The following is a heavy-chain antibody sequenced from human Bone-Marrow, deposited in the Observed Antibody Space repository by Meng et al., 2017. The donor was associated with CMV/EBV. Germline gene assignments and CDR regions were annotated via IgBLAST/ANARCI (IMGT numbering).Heavy chain of an antibody. D-gene: IGHD3-3*01. CDR3: TREGTGYDFWRGYRNDALNL. Sequence: GESLKISCAASGFTFSSYSMNWVRQAPGKGLEWVSAISASGGSSYYADSVKGRFTISRDNSKNTLYLQMNSLRAEDTAIYYCTREGTGYDFWRGYRNDALNLWGRGTMVTVSS. CDR2: ISASGGSS. V-gene: IGHV3-23*01. J-gene: IGHJ3*01. CDR1: GFTFSSYS.